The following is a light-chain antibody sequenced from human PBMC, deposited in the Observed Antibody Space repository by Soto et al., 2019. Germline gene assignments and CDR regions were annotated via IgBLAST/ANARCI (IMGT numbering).Light chain of an antibody. Sequence: SYELTQPPSVSVYPGQTASITCSGDKLGDKYSSWYQQRPGQSPVLVIYQDNKRTSGIPERFSGSNSGNTAALTISGTQAMDGADFYCQAWDSSTVVFGGGTKLTVL. CDR2: QDN. V-gene: IGLV3-1*01. CDR1: KLGDKY. J-gene: IGLJ2*01. CDR3: QAWDSSTVV.